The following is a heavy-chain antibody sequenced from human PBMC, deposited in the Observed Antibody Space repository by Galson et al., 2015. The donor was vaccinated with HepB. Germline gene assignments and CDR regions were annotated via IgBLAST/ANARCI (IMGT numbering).Heavy chain of an antibody. D-gene: IGHD3-10*01. CDR2: ISAYNGNT. V-gene: IGHV1-18*01. CDR3: ARVYYYGSEIPE. CDR1: GYTFTSYG. Sequence: SVKVSCKSSGYTFTSYGIIWVRQAPGQGLEWVGCISAYNGNTDYAQKLQGRVTMTTDTSTSTAYIELRSLRADDTAVSCARVYYYGSEIPERGQGTLVPVSS. J-gene: IGHJ4*02.